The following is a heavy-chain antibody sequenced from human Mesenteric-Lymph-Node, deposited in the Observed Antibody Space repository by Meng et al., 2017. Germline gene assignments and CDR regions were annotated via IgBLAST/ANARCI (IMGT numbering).Heavy chain of an antibody. D-gene: IGHD1-7*01. CDR1: GDSISSDIW. CDR2: VYHRGDT. Sequence: QWQPQESGPGLVKPSGTLSLTCTVSGDSISSDIWWSWVRQPPGKGLEWIGEVYHRGDTNYNPSLKSRVDISVDKSKNQFYLSLFSVTAADTAVYYCGRDQGRELINHWGQGTLVTVSS. J-gene: IGHJ4*02. CDR3: GRDQGRELINH. V-gene: IGHV4-4*02.